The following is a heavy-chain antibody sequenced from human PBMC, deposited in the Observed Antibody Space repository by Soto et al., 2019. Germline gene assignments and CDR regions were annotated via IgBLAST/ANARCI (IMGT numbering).Heavy chain of an antibody. CDR1: GDTFSSYA. CDR3: ARESAYGGNPLAFDY. J-gene: IGHJ4*02. V-gene: IGHV1-69*01. D-gene: IGHD1-26*01. CDR2: IIPFFNTP. Sequence: QEQLVQSGAEVKKPGSSVTVSCTASGDTFSSYAISWVRQAPGQGLDWMGGIIPFFNTPNYAHKFQGRVTITADESTSTAYMELSSLRSEDTATYYCARESAYGGNPLAFDYWGQGTLVTVSS.